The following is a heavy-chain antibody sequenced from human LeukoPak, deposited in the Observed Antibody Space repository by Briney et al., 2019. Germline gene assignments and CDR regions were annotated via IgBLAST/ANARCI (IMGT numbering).Heavy chain of an antibody. D-gene: IGHD2-21*02. CDR1: GSRFTSYW. V-gene: IGHV5-51*01. J-gene: IGHJ3*02. CDR2: ILPGVSHT. CDR3: ASTFYSGSDCYRAFDI. Sequence: GEPLRISGKGSGSRFTSYWIAWVRQMPGKGLEWMGIILPGVSHTRYSPSFQGLATISADKTIRTASLQSSSLKASDTAMYYSASTFYSGSDCYRAFDIWGQRTDVTVSS.